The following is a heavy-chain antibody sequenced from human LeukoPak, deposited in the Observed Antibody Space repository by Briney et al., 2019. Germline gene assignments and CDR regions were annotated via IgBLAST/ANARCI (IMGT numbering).Heavy chain of an antibody. J-gene: IGHJ4*02. V-gene: IGHV3-11*05. Sequence: KTGGSLRLSCAASGFAFSDYYMSWIRQAPGKGLEWVSYISSSSSYTNYADSVKGRFTISRDNAKNSLYLQMNSLRAEDTAVYYCARDRSWAYDSSGYYYPYFDYWGQGTLVTVSS. D-gene: IGHD3-22*01. CDR2: ISSSSSYT. CDR1: GFAFSDYY. CDR3: ARDRSWAYDSSGYYYPYFDY.